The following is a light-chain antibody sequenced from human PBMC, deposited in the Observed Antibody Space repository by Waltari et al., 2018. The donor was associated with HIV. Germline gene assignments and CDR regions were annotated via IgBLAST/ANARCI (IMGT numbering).Light chain of an antibody. Sequence: SYELTQPPSVSVSPGQTARITCSGDALPKKYAYWYQQKSGQAPVLVIYEDSKPPSGIPERFSGSSSGTMATLTISGAQVEDEADYYCYSIDSSGNHRVFGGGTKLTVL. CDR3: YSIDSSGNHRV. V-gene: IGLV3-10*01. J-gene: IGLJ2*01. CDR1: ALPKKY. CDR2: EDS.